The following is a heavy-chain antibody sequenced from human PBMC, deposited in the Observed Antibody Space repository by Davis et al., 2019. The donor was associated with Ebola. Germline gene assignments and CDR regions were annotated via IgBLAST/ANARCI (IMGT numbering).Heavy chain of an antibody. D-gene: IGHD6-13*01. J-gene: IGHJ5*02. CDR1: GASISSYY. CDR2: IYYSGST. CDR3: ARRGTSSWYAGWFDP. V-gene: IGHV4-59*08. Sequence: SETLSLTCSVSGASISSYYWSWIRQPPGKGLEWIGYIYYSGSTNYHPSLKSRVTISVDTSKNQFSLKLSSVTAADTAMYYCARRGTSSWYAGWFDPWGQGTLVTVSS.